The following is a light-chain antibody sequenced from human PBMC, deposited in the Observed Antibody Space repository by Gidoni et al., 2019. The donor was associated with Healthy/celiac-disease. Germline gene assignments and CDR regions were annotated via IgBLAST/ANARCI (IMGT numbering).Light chain of an antibody. CDR2: KAS. V-gene: IGKV1-5*03. J-gene: IGKJ3*01. Sequence: DLQMTQSPSTLSASVGDRVTITCRASQSISSWLAWYQQKPGKAPKLLIYKASSLESGVPSRFSGSGSGTEFTLTISSLQPDDFATYYCQQYNSYPFTFGPGTKVEIK. CDR1: QSISSW. CDR3: QQYNSYPFT.